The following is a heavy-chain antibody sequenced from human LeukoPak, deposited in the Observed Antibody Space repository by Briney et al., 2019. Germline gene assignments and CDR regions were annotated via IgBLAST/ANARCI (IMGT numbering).Heavy chain of an antibody. Sequence: ASVKVSCKASGYTFTSYYMHWVRQAPGQGLEWMGIINPSGGSTSYAQKFQGRVTMTRDTSTSTVYMELSSLRSEDTAVYYCAGDVNSGMVYATFDYWGQGTLVTVSS. CDR1: GYTFTSYY. CDR3: AGDVNSGMVYATFDY. CDR2: INPSGGST. D-gene: IGHD2-8*01. V-gene: IGHV1-46*01. J-gene: IGHJ4*02.